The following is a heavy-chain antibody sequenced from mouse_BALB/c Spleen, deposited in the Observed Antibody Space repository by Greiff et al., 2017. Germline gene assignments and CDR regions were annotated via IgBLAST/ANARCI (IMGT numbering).Heavy chain of an antibody. D-gene: IGHD5-5*01. CDR1: GYAFSSYW. Sequence: QVQLKQSGAELVRPGSSVKISCKASGYAFSSYWMNWVKQRPGQGLEWIGQIYPGDGDTNYNGKFKGKATLTADKSSSTAYMQLSSLTSEDSAVYFCARSGDYLAWFAYWGQGTLVTVSA. CDR3: ARSGDYLAWFAY. CDR2: IYPGDGDT. V-gene: IGHV1-80*01. J-gene: IGHJ3*01.